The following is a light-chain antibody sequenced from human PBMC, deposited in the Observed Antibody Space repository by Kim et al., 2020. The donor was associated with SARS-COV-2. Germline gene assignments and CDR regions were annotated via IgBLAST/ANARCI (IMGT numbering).Light chain of an antibody. CDR1: HNFGIS. J-gene: IGKJ4*01. CDR2: DVA. V-gene: IGKV3-11*01. CDR3: QQRGSWPPALT. Sequence: PGQGPTRPCRASHNFGISLAWYQQTPGQAPRLLIYDVAIRAAGIPDRFSGSGSGTDFTLTVGSLAPEDFAIYYCQQRGSWPPALTFGGGTKVDIK.